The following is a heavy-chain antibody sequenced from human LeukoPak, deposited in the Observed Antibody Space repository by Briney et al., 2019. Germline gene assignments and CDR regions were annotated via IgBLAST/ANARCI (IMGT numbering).Heavy chain of an antibody. V-gene: IGHV4-39*07. CDR3: ARVGLDWGSIDY. D-gene: IGHD3/OR15-3a*01. J-gene: IGHJ4*02. CDR1: GGSISSSSYY. Sequence: SETLSLTCTVSGGSISSSSYYWGWIRQPPGNGLEWIGSIYYSGSTTYNPSLKSRVTISVDTSKNQFSLKLSSVTAADTAVYYCARVGLDWGSIDYWGQGTLVTVSS. CDR2: IYYSGST.